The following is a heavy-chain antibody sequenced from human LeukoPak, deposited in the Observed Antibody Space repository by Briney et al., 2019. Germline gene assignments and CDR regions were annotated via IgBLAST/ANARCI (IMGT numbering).Heavy chain of an antibody. Sequence: SETLSLTGAGYGGSFSGYYRSWIRQPPGKGLEWIGEINHSGSTNYNPSLKSRVTISVDTSKNQFSLKLSSVTAADTAVYYCARIVYYDSSGNYFDYWGQGTLVTVSS. CDR3: ARIVYYDSSGNYFDY. CDR1: GGSFSGYY. CDR2: INHSGST. D-gene: IGHD3-22*01. J-gene: IGHJ4*02. V-gene: IGHV4-34*01.